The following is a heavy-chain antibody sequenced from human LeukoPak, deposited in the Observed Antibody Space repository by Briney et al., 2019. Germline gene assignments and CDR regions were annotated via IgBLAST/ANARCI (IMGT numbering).Heavy chain of an antibody. Sequence: PGGSLRLSCAASGFTFSSYSMNWVRQAPGKGLEWVSSISSSSSYIYYADSVKGRFTISRDNAKNSLYLQMNSLRAEDTAVYYCARGSGYSGYLHFDYWGQGTLVTVSS. CDR3: ARGSGYSGYLHFDY. CDR1: GFTFSSYS. J-gene: IGHJ4*02. D-gene: IGHD5-12*01. V-gene: IGHV3-21*01. CDR2: ISSSSSYI.